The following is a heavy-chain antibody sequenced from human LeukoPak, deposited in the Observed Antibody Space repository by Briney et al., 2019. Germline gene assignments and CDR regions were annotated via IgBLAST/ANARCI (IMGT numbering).Heavy chain of an antibody. D-gene: IGHD3-22*01. CDR2: INPNSGGT. CDR1: GYTFTGYY. CDR3: ASQYYYDSSGYPPDAFDI. J-gene: IGHJ3*02. V-gene: IGHV1-2*02. Sequence: ASVKVSCKASGYTFTGYYMHWVRQAPGQGLEWMGWINPNSGGTNYAQKFQGRVTMTRDTSISTAYMELSRLRSDDTAVYYCASQYYYDSSGYPPDAFDIWGQGTMVTVSS.